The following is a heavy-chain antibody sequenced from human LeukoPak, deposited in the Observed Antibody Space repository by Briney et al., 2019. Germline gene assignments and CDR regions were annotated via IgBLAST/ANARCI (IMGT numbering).Heavy chain of an antibody. CDR1: GFTFSNYW. J-gene: IGHJ4*02. Sequence: PGGSLRLSCAASGFTFSNYWMTWVRQAPGKGLEWVAHINQDGSEEHYMDSVKARFTISRDNAKNSLSLQMNSLRAEDTAVYYCARDYVTMAPDYGGLGTLVTVSS. D-gene: IGHD3-10*02. CDR2: INQDGSEE. CDR3: ARDYVTMAPDY. V-gene: IGHV3-7*01.